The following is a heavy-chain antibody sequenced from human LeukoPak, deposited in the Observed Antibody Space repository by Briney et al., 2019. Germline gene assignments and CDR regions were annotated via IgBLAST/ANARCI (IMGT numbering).Heavy chain of an antibody. CDR2: ISYSGNT. Sequence: SETLSLTCTVSGGSISSSSYYWGWIRQPPGKGLEWIGSISYSGNTQYNPSLKSRVTISVDTSKNQFSLKLSSVTAADTAVYYCARGPRGGGYNYFSRETRGRLDYWGQGTLVTVSS. J-gene: IGHJ4*02. V-gene: IGHV4-39*01. CDR3: ARGPRGGGYNYFSRETRGRLDY. D-gene: IGHD5-24*01. CDR1: GGSISSSSYY.